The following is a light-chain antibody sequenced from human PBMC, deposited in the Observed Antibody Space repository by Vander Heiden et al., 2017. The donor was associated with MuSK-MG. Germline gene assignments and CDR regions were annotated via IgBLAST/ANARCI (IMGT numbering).Light chain of an antibody. CDR2: GNS. Sequence: QSVLTQPPSVSGAPGQRVTISCTGSSPNIGAGYDVHWYKQLPGTAPKLLSYGNSNRPSGVPDRFSGSKSGTSASLAITGLQAEDEADYYGQSYDSSLSGYVVLGGGTKLTVL. CDR1: SPNIGAGYD. V-gene: IGLV1-40*01. J-gene: IGLJ2*01. CDR3: QSYDSSLSGYVV.